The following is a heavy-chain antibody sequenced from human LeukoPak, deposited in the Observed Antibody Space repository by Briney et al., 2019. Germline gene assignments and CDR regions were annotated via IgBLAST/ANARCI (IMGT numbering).Heavy chain of an antibody. Sequence: PSETLSLTCTVAGGSISSYYWSWIRQPPGKGMEWNGYTYYSGSTHYNPSLKSRVTISVDTSKDQFSMKLSSVTAADTAVYYVARHGGRGTEYYFYGMDVWGQGTTVTVSS. CDR1: GGSISSYY. D-gene: IGHD3-16*01. CDR2: TYYSGST. CDR3: ARHGGRGTEYYFYGMDV. V-gene: IGHV4-59*08. J-gene: IGHJ6*02.